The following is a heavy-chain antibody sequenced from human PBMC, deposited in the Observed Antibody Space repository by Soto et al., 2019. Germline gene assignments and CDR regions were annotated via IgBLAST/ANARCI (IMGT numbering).Heavy chain of an antibody. Sequence: ASVKVSCKASGYTFTGYYMHWVRQAPGQGLEWMGWINPNSGGTNYAQKFQGWVTMTRDTSISTAYMELSRLRSDDTAVYYCARGAFIRYFDWRSYYYYGMDVWGQGTTVTGSS. CDR2: INPNSGGT. CDR1: GYTFTGYY. D-gene: IGHD3-9*01. CDR3: ARGAFIRYFDWRSYYYYGMDV. V-gene: IGHV1-2*04. J-gene: IGHJ6*02.